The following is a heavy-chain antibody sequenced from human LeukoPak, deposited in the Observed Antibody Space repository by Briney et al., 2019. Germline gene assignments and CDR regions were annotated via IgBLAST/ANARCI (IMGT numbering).Heavy chain of an antibody. V-gene: IGHV3-23*01. CDR1: EFSFSSYA. Sequence: PGGSLRLYCAASEFSFSSYAMSWVRQAPARGLEWVSSIRGGGGDTFYADSVKGRFTLSRDDSRNTVYLQMNSLRAEDTAVYYCARRRGYSYGPYYYYGMDVWGQGTTVTVSS. CDR2: IRGGGGDT. CDR3: ARRRGYSYGPYYYYGMDV. D-gene: IGHD5-18*01. J-gene: IGHJ6*02.